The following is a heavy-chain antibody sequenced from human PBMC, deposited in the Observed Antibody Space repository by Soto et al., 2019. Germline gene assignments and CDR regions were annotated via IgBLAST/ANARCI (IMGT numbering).Heavy chain of an antibody. Sequence: ASVKVSCKVSGYTLTEISMQWVRQAPGKGLEWMGGFDPEDGETIYAQKFQGRVTMTEDTSTDTAYMELSSLRSEDTAVYYCATQYSSSWYGAFDIWGQGTMVTVSS. J-gene: IGHJ3*02. CDR1: GYTLTEIS. CDR2: FDPEDGET. CDR3: ATQYSSSWYGAFDI. D-gene: IGHD6-13*01. V-gene: IGHV1-24*01.